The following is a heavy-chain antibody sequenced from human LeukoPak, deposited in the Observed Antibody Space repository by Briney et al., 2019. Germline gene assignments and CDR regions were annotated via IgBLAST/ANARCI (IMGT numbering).Heavy chain of an antibody. Sequence: GGSLRLSCAASGFSFKDYGMHWVRQAPGKGLEWMAVIWYGGRKKYFLDSVKGRFTISKDTYKNTLHMQMTIRRAEDTATYHCARAYNYFDSSGNYYPLNSGNDYGMDVWGQGTTVTVSS. J-gene: IGHJ6*02. V-gene: IGHV3-33*04. CDR3: ARAYNYFDSSGNYYPLNSGNDYGMDV. CDR2: IWYGGRKK. D-gene: IGHD3-22*01. CDR1: GFSFKDYG.